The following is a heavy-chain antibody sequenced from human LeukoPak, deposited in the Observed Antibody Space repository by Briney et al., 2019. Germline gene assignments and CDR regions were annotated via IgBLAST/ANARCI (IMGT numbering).Heavy chain of an antibody. D-gene: IGHD5-18*01. V-gene: IGHV1-69*05. CDR1: VGTFSSYA. Sequence: SVKVSCKASVGTFSSYAISWVRQAPGQGLEWMGRIIPIFGTANYAQKFQGRVTITTDESTSTAYMEPRTLRSEDTAVYYFGRERASTARAYVDYWGQGTLVSVS. J-gene: IGHJ4*02. CDR2: IIPIFGTA. CDR3: GRERASTARAYVDY.